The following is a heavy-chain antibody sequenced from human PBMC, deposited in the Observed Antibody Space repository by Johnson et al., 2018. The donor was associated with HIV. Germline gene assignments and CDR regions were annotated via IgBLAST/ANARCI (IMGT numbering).Heavy chain of an antibody. D-gene: IGHD3-22*01. Sequence: VQLVESGGGVVRPGGSLTLSCEASAFTFDDYGMIWVRQGPGKGPEWVSRINSDGSSTYYADSVKGRFTLSRDNSKNTLYLHMNSLRAEDTAVYYCASVPMIVVWDGAFDIWGQGTMVTVSS. V-gene: IGHV3-NL1*01. CDR2: INSDGSST. CDR1: AFTFDDYG. J-gene: IGHJ3*02. CDR3: ASVPMIVVWDGAFDI.